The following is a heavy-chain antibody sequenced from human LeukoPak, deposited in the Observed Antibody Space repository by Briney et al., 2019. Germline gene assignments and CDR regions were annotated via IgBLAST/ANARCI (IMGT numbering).Heavy chain of an antibody. Sequence: GGALRLSCAASGFSFSGYAMHWVRQAPGKGLEFVSAISSGGHDTYYTDSVRGRFTISRDNAKNSLYLQMNSLRAEDTAVYYCARDLQGGYYYGSGSPIDYWGQGTLVTVSS. J-gene: IGHJ4*02. CDR3: ARDLQGGYYYGSGSPIDY. CDR1: GFSFSGYA. V-gene: IGHV3-64*04. CDR2: ISSGGHDT. D-gene: IGHD3-10*01.